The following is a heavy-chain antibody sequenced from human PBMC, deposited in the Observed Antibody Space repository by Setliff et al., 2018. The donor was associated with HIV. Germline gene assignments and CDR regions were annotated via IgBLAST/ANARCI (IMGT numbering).Heavy chain of an antibody. Sequence: ASVKVSCKASGYTFTTYAMHWVRQAPGQGLEWMGWINTHNGNTNSAQKFQGRVTMTTDTSTSTAYMELRNLRSDDTAVYYCARGLRYFDWLTHLGAFDFWGRGTMVTVSS. D-gene: IGHD3-9*01. CDR2: INTHNGNT. V-gene: IGHV1-18*01. CDR3: ARGLRYFDWLTHLGAFDF. J-gene: IGHJ3*01. CDR1: GYTFTTYA.